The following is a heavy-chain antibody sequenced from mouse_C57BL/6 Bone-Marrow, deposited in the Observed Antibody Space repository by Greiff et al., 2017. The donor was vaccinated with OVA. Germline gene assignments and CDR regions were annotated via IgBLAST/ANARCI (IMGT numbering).Heavy chain of an antibody. CDR2: IDPSDSYT. CDR1: GYTFTSYW. Sequence: QVQLQQPGAELVKPGASVKLSCKASGYTFTSYWMQWVKQRPGQGLEWIGEIDPSDSYTNYHQKFKGKATLTVDTSSSTAYMQLSSLTSEDSAVYYCARWYGYFDYWGQGTTLTVSS. CDR3: ARWYGYFDY. D-gene: IGHD2-14*01. V-gene: IGHV1-50*01. J-gene: IGHJ2*01.